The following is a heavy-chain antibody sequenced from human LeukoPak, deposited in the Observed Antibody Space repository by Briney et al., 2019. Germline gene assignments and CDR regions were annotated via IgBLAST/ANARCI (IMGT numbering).Heavy chain of an antibody. CDR2: ISYDGNNK. CDR1: GFTFSNFA. D-gene: IGHD3-10*01. V-gene: IGHV3-30*03. Sequence: GRSLRLSCAASGFTFSNFAMHWVRQAPGTGLEWVALISYDGNNKYYADSVKGRFTTSTDNSKNTLYLQMNSLTAEDTALYYCVRRAGSERYFDYWGQGTLVTVSS. J-gene: IGHJ4*02. CDR3: VRRAGSERYFDY.